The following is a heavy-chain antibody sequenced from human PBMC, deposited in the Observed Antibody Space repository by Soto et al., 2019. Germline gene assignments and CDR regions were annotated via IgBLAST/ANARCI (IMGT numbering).Heavy chain of an antibody. CDR2: IYYSGNP. CDR3: ARHPSDFWFDP. CDR1: GDSISSNY. J-gene: IGHJ5*02. V-gene: IGHV4-59*08. Sequence: PSETLSLTCTVSGDSISSNYWSWIRQPPGKGLEWIGYIYYSGNPTYNPSFKSRVTVSVDTSKNQFSLKLSSVTAADTAVYYCARHPSDFWFDPWGQGTLVTVSS. D-gene: IGHD2-21*02.